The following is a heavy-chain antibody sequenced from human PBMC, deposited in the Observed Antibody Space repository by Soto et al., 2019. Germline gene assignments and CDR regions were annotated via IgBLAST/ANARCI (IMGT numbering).Heavy chain of an antibody. CDR2: INPNGGST. D-gene: IGHD2-2*01. Sequence: ASVKVSCKASGYTFTSYYMHWVRQAPGQGLEWMGIINPNGGSTSYAQKFQGRVTMTRDTSTSTVYMELSSLRSEDTAVYYCARDPRYCSSTSCPKPKYYFDFWGQGILVTVSS. CDR1: GYTFTSYY. V-gene: IGHV1-46*03. CDR3: ARDPRYCSSTSCPKPKYYFDF. J-gene: IGHJ4*02.